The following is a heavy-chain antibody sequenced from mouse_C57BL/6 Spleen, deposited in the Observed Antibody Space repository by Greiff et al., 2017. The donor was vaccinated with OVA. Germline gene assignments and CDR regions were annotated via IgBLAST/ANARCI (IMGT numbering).Heavy chain of an antibody. V-gene: IGHV1-82*01. Sequence: QVQLQQSGPELVKPGASVKISCKASGYAFSSSWMNWVKQRPGKGLERIGRIYPGDGDTNYNGKFKGKATLTADKSSSTAYMQLSSLTSEDSAVYFCASTGNYDAMDYWGQGTSVTVSS. CDR3: ASTGNYDAMDY. D-gene: IGHD2-1*01. CDR1: GYAFSSSW. J-gene: IGHJ4*01. CDR2: IYPGDGDT.